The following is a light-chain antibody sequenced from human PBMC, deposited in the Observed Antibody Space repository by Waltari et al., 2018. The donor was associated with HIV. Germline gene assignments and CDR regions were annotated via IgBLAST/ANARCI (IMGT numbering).Light chain of an antibody. CDR2: DAS. CDR1: QTINTY. V-gene: IGKV1-39*01. Sequence: DIQMTQSPSSLSASEGDRVTVTCRASQTINTYLNWYQQKPGKAPKLLIYDASSLQSGVPSRVSGSGSGTDFTLTVSSLQAEDFATYYCQQSYSSPWTFGQGTKVEIK. CDR3: QQSYSSPWT. J-gene: IGKJ1*01.